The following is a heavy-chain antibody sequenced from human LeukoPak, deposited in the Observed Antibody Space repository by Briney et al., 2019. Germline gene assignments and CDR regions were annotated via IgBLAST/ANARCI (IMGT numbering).Heavy chain of an antibody. CDR2: ITTYNGNT. V-gene: IGHV1-18*01. J-gene: IGHJ4*02. D-gene: IGHD3-3*01. Sequence: ASVKVSCKAPGYTFRDFGISWVRQAPGQGLEWMGWITTYNGNTNYIQKLQGRVTMTTDTSTSTAYMELRSLRSDDTAVYYCARGPYYDSWSGAGYWGQGTLVTVSS. CDR3: ARGPYYDSWSGAGY. CDR1: GYTFRDFG.